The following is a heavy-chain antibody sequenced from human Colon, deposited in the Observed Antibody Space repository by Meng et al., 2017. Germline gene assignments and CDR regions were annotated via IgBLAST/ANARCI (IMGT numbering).Heavy chain of an antibody. V-gene: IGHV4-59*01. Sequence: VKLPAWGAGLLKPSETLSLTWAVYGGSFSGYDWSWIRQPPGKGLEWIGYIYYSGSTNYNPSLKSRVTISVDTSKNQFSLKLSSVTAADTAVYYCARGMTNGITFGGVIVNWGQGTLVTVSS. CDR1: GGSFSGYD. CDR3: ARGMTNGITFGGVIVN. CDR2: IYYSGST. J-gene: IGHJ4*02. D-gene: IGHD3-16*02.